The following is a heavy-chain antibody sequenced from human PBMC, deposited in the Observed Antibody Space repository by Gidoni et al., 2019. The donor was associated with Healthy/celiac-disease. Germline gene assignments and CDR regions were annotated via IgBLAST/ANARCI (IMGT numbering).Heavy chain of an antibody. V-gene: IGHV4-34*01. Sequence: QVQLQQWGAGLLKPSETLSLTCAVYGGSFSGYYWSWIRQPPGKGLEWIGAINHSGSTNSNPSLKSRVTISVDTSKNQFSLKLSSVTAADTAVYYCAREQQLDYYHYNWFDPWGQGTLVTVSS. CDR2: INHSGST. CDR1: GGSFSGYY. J-gene: IGHJ5*02. D-gene: IGHD6-13*01. CDR3: AREQQLDYYHYNWFDP.